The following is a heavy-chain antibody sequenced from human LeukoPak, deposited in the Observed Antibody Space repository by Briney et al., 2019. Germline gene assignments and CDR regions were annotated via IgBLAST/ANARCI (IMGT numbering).Heavy chain of an antibody. CDR2: ISWNSGGM. Sequence: GGSLRLSCAASGFTFSSYAMHWVRQAPGKGLEWVSGISWNSGGMGYADSVKGRFTISRDNVKNSLYLQMNSLRAEDTAFYYCAKARAYGSEQGMDVWGQGTTVTVSS. V-gene: IGHV3-9*01. J-gene: IGHJ6*02. CDR3: AKARAYGSEQGMDV. CDR1: GFTFSSYA. D-gene: IGHD3-10*01.